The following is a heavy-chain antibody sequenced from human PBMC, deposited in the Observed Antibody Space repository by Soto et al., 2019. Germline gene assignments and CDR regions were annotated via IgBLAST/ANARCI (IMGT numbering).Heavy chain of an antibody. D-gene: IGHD4-17*01. Sequence: QVQLVQSGAEVKKPGASVKVSCKASGYTFTSYGISWVRQAPGQGLEWMGWISAYNGNTNYAQKLQGRVTMTTDTSTSTAYMELRSLRSDDTAVYYCGRCFDYGDYVPGWFDPWGQGTLVTVSS. V-gene: IGHV1-18*01. J-gene: IGHJ5*02. CDR3: GRCFDYGDYVPGWFDP. CDR1: GYTFTSYG. CDR2: ISAYNGNT.